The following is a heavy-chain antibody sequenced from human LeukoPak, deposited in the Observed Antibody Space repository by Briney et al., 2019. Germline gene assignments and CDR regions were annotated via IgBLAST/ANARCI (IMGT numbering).Heavy chain of an antibody. D-gene: IGHD1-26*01. V-gene: IGHV3-30*18. J-gene: IGHJ4*02. CDR2: ISYDGSNK. CDR3: AKGQEVGAITYYFDY. CDR1: GFTFSSYG. Sequence: PGGSLRLSCAASGFTFSSYGMHWVRQAPGRGLEWVAVISYDGSNKYYADSVKGRFTISRDNSKNTLYLQMSRLSAEDTAMYYCAKGQEVGAITYYFDYWGQGTLVTVSS.